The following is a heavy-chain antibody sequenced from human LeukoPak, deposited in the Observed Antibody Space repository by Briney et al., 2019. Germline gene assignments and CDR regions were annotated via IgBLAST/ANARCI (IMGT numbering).Heavy chain of an antibody. Sequence: SETLSLTCTVSGGSISSGSYYWSWIRQPAGKGLEWIGRIYTSGSTNYNPSLKSRVTISVDTSKNQFSLKLSSVTAADTAVYYCAREQPYYYDSSGTALMAEIKYYFDYWGQGTLVTVSS. CDR2: IYTSGST. V-gene: IGHV4-61*02. D-gene: IGHD3-22*01. CDR1: GGSISSGSYY. CDR3: AREQPYYYDSSGTALMAEIKYYFDY. J-gene: IGHJ4*02.